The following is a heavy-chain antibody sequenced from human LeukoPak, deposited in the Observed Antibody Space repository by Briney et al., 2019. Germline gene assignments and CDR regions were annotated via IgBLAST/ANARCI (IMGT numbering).Heavy chain of an antibody. V-gene: IGHV4-4*07. CDR2: IYTSGST. CDR1: GGSISSYY. J-gene: IGHJ4*02. Sequence: KPSETLSLTCTVSGGSISSYYWSWIRQPAGKGLEWIGRIYTSGSTNYNPSLKSRVTMSVDTSKNQFSLKLSSVTAADTAVYYCARFARLGYYYGSGSYSPSHYFDYWGQGTLVTVSS. CDR3: ARFARLGYYYGSGSYSPSHYFDY. D-gene: IGHD3-10*01.